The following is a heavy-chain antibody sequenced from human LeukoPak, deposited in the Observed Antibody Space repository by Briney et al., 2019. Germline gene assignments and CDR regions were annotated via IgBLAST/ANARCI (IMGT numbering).Heavy chain of an antibody. CDR2: ISSSSSYI. CDR3: ARIPSGSYFY. V-gene: IGHV3-21*01. CDR1: GFTFSSYS. J-gene: IGHJ4*02. D-gene: IGHD1-26*01. Sequence: GGSLRLSCAASGFTFSSYSMNWVRQAPGKGLEWVSSISSSSSYIYYADSVKGRFTISRDNAKNSLYLQMSSLRAEDTAVYFCARIPSGSYFYWGQGTLVTVSS.